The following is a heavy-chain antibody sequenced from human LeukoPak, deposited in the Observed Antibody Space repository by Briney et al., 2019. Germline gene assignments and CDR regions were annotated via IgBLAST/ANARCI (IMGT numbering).Heavy chain of an antibody. Sequence: SVTLSLTCAVYGGSFSGYYWSWIRQPPGKGLGWIGEINHSGSTNYNPSLKSRVTISVDTSKNQFSLKLSSVTAADTAVYYCARGRGVTMVRGVIDYWGQGTLVTVSS. V-gene: IGHV4-34*01. CDR3: ARGRGVTMVRGVIDY. D-gene: IGHD3-10*01. J-gene: IGHJ4*02. CDR1: GGSFSGYY. CDR2: INHSGST.